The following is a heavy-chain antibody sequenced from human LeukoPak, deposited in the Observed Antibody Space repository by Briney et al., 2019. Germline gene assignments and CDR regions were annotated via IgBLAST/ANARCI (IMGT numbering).Heavy chain of an antibody. Sequence: GESLKISCKGSGYSFTSYWIAWVRQMPGKGLEWMGIIYPGDSDTRYSPSFQGQVTISADKSISTAYLQWSSLKASDTAMYYCARSTLVDTAMVPFDYWGQGTLVTVSS. CDR1: GYSFTSYW. D-gene: IGHD5-18*01. CDR2: IYPGDSDT. CDR3: ARSTLVDTAMVPFDY. V-gene: IGHV5-51*01. J-gene: IGHJ4*02.